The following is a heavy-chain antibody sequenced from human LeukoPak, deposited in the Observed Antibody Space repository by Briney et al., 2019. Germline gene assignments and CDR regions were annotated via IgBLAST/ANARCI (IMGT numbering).Heavy chain of an antibody. D-gene: IGHD3-22*01. V-gene: IGHV3-53*01. J-gene: IGHJ4*02. Sequence: GGSLRLSCAASGFTFSSNCMSWVRQAPGKGLEWVSLICSGGNTYYADSVKGRFTISRDDSKNTLYLQMNSLRAEDTAVYYCARGDDSGYYDYFDYWGQGALVTVSS. CDR3: ARGDDSGYYDYFDY. CDR1: GFTFSSNC. CDR2: ICSGGNT.